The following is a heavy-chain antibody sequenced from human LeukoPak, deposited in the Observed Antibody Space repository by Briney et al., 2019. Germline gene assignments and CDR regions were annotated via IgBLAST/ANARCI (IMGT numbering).Heavy chain of an antibody. CDR1: GYTFTSYY. Sequence: GASVKVSCKTSGYTFTSYYMHWVRQAPGEGLEWMGWINPSSADTNYAQKFQGRVTITRDTSISTAYMELSSLRSEDTAVYYCARRTGDPTYFDYWGQGTLVTVSS. CDR3: ARRTGDPTYFDY. D-gene: IGHD7-27*01. J-gene: IGHJ4*02. CDR2: INPSSADT. V-gene: IGHV1-2*02.